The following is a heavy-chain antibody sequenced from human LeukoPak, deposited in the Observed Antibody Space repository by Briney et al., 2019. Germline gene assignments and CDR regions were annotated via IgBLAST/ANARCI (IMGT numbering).Heavy chain of an antibody. CDR1: GGTFSSYX. D-gene: IGHD3-22*01. CDR3: ARGRTLDYYDSSGPPPNWFDP. J-gene: IGHJ5*02. V-gene: IGHV1-69*13. CDR2: XXXXFGTA. Sequence: SVKVSCKASGGTFSSYXXSWVRQAPGQGLXWXGXXXXXFGTANYAQKFQGRVTITADESTSTAYMELSSLRSEDTAVYYCARGRTLDYYDSSGPPPNWFDPWGQGTLVTVSS.